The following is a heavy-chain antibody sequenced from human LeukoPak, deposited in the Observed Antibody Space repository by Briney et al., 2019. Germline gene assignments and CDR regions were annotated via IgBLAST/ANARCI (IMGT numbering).Heavy chain of an antibody. CDR2: IYYSGST. Sequence: SETLSLTCTVSGGSVSSGNYYWSWIRQPPGKGLEWIGYIYYSGSTNYNPSLKSRVTISVDTSKNQFSLKLSSVTAADTAVYYCARAPLYDFWSGYPNDFDIWGQGTMVTVSS. D-gene: IGHD3-3*01. CDR1: GGSVSSGNYY. V-gene: IGHV4-61*01. J-gene: IGHJ3*02. CDR3: ARAPLYDFWSGYPNDFDI.